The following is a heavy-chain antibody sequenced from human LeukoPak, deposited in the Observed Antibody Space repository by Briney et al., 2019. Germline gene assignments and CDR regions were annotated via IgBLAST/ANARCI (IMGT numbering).Heavy chain of an antibody. Sequence: GASVKVSCKASGYTFTSYGISWVRQAPGKGLEWMGCISAYNGNTNYAQKLQGRVTMTTDTSTSTAYMELRSLRSDDTAVYYCARTRQYSSSWYCWFDPWGQGTLVTVSS. CDR3: ARTRQYSSSWYCWFDP. D-gene: IGHD6-13*01. V-gene: IGHV1-18*01. CDR2: ISAYNGNT. CDR1: GYTFTSYG. J-gene: IGHJ5*02.